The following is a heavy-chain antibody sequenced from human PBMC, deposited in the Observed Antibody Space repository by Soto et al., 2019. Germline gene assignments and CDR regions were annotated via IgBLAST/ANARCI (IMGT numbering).Heavy chain of an antibody. CDR2: IYYSGST. D-gene: IGHD3-16*02. V-gene: IGHV4-30-4*01. Sequence: ASETLSLTCTVSGGSISSGDYYWSWIRQPPGKGLEWIGYIYYSGSTYYNPSLKSRVTISVDTSKNQFSLKLSSVTAADTAVYYCARLSSIVGLSFDYWGQGTLVTVSS. CDR1: GGSISSGDYY. J-gene: IGHJ4*02. CDR3: ARLSSIVGLSFDY.